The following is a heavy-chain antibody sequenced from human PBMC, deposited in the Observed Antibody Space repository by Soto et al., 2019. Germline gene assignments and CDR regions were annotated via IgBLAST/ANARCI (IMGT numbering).Heavy chain of an antibody. J-gene: IGHJ5*02. Sequence: LSLTCTVSGGSISSGGYYWSWIRQHPGKGLEWIGYIYYSGTTYYNPSLKSRVTISVDTSKNQFSLKVNSVTAADTAAYYCARAGHSSSTEGANWFDPWGQGTLVTVSS. CDR2: IYYSGTT. V-gene: IGHV4-31*03. D-gene: IGHD6-6*01. CDR3: ARAGHSSSTEGANWFDP. CDR1: GGSISSGGYY.